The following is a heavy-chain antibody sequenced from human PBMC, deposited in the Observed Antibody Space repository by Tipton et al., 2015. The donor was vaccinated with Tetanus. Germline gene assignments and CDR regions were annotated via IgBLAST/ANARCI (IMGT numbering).Heavy chain of an antibody. D-gene: IGHD2-21*02. CDR2: ISGSGGST. CDR3: ARDFYCGGDCHYGMDV. Sequence: GSLRLSCAASGFTFSSYAMSWVRQAPGKGLEWVSAISGSGGSTYYADSVKGRFTISRDNSKNTLYLQMNSLRAEDTAVYYCARDFYCGGDCHYGMDVWGQGTTVTVSS. CDR1: GFTFSSYA. V-gene: IGHV3-23*01. J-gene: IGHJ6*02.